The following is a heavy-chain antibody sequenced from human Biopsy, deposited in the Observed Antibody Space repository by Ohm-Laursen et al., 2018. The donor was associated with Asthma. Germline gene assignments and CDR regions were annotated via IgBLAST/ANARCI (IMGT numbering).Heavy chain of an antibody. CDR1: GYTFNSAG. CDR2: ISVYNDNT. J-gene: IGHJ6*02. D-gene: IGHD3-10*01. Sequence: ASVKVSCKASGYTFNSAGITWVRQAPGQGLEWMGWISVYNDNTKVAQKLQDRVTMTTDTSTSTAYMELRSLRSDDTAVYFCARAVDYSHYYGIDVWGQGTTVTVS. V-gene: IGHV1-18*01. CDR3: ARAVDYSHYYGIDV.